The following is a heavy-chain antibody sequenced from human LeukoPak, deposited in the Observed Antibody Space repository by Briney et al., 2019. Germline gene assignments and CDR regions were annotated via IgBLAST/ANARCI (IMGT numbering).Heavy chain of an antibody. CDR1: GGSISSYY. D-gene: IGHD6-13*01. Sequence: ASETLSLTCTVSGGSISSYYWGWIRQPPGKGLEWIGSIYYSGSTYYNPSLKSRVTISVDTSKNQFSLKLSSVTAADTAVYYCARDRAHSSSWPNWFDPWGQGTLVTVSS. J-gene: IGHJ5*02. CDR2: IYYSGST. CDR3: ARDRAHSSSWPNWFDP. V-gene: IGHV4-39*07.